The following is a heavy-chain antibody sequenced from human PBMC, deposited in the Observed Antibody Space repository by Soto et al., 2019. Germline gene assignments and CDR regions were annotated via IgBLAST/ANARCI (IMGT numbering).Heavy chain of an antibody. D-gene: IGHD6-6*01. CDR3: AKPQSIQDYYYGMDV. CDR1: GGTFSSYA. CDR2: IIAIFGTA. J-gene: IGHJ6*02. V-gene: IGHV1-69*12. Sequence: QVQLVQSGAEVKKPGSSVKVSCKASGGTFSSYAISWVRQAPGQGLEWMGGIIAIFGTADYAQKFQGRVTITADESTSTAYVELSSLRSEDTAVYYCAKPQSIQDYYYGMDVWGQGTTVTVSS.